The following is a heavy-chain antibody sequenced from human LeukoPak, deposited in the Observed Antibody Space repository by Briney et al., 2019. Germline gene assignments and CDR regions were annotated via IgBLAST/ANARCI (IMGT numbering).Heavy chain of an antibody. D-gene: IGHD3-3*01. CDR3: ARALLRFLQGDAFDI. V-gene: IGHV3-66*01. Sequence: GGSLRLSCAASGFTVSSNYMSWVRQAPGKGLEWVSVIYSGGSTYYADSVKGRFTISRDNSKNTLYLQMNSLRAEDTAVYYCARALLRFLQGDAFDIWGQGTMVTVSS. CDR1: GFTVSSNY. J-gene: IGHJ3*02. CDR2: IYSGGST.